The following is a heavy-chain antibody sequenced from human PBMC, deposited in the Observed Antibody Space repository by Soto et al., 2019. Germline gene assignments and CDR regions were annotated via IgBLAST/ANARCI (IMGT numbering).Heavy chain of an antibody. CDR3: ADSAPQATNYYYAMDV. CDR2: FYDSGST. CDR1: GGSVSSGSFY. V-gene: IGHV4-61*01. J-gene: IGHJ6*02. Sequence: PSETLSLTCTVSGGSVSSGSFYWSWIRRPPGKGLEWIGYFYDSGSTNYNPSLRSRVTMSVDTSKNQFSLKLSSVTAADTAVYYCADSAPQATNYYYAMDVWGQGTTVTVYS. D-gene: IGHD5-12*01.